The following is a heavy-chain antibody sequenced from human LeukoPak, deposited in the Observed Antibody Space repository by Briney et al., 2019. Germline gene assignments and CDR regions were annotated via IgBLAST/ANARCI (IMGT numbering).Heavy chain of an antibody. CDR3: AHGTVYQLDY. V-gene: IGHV3-21*04. Sequence: PGGSLRLSCAASGFTFSSYSMNWVRQAPGKGLEWVSSISGSSSYIYYADSVKGRFIISRDNSKNTLYLQMSSLRAEDTAVYYCAHGTVYQLDYWGRGTLVTVSS. D-gene: IGHD2-2*01. CDR1: GFTFSSYS. J-gene: IGHJ4*02. CDR2: ISGSSSYI.